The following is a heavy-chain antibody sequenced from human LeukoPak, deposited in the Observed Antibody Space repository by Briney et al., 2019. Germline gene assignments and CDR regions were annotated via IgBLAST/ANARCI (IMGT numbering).Heavy chain of an antibody. CDR3: ATLEREQWLGLDVTPSFDY. CDR2: INDSGDNI. CDR1: GFSSHIYV. V-gene: IGHV3-23*01. D-gene: IGHD6-19*01. J-gene: IGHJ4*02. Sequence: QTGGSLRLSCVASGFSSHIYVMSWVRQAPGKGLEWVSSINDSGDNINYADSVKGRFTISRDNSKNTLYLQMNSLRAEDTAVYYCATLEREQWLGLDVTPSFDYWGQGTLVTVSS.